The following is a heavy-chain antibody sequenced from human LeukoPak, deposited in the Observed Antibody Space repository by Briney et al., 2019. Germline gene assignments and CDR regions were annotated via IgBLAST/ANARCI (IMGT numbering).Heavy chain of an antibody. J-gene: IGHJ4*02. D-gene: IGHD3-22*01. CDR3: ASLGSRYYDSSKGGDY. Sequence: GGSLRLSCAASGFTFSSYRMHWVRQAPGKGLVWVSHIESDGRTTTYADSVKGRFTISRDNAKNTVWLQRDSLRAEDTAVYYCASLGSRYYDSSKGGDYWGQGTLVTVSS. V-gene: IGHV3-74*01. CDR2: IESDGRTT. CDR1: GFTFSSYR.